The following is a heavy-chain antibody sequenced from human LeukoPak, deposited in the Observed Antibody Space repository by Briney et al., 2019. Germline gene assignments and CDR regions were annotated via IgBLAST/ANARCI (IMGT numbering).Heavy chain of an antibody. CDR1: GGSFSGYY. J-gene: IGHJ4*02. D-gene: IGHD5-18*01. Sequence: SETLSLTCAVYGGSFSGYYWSWIRQPPGKGLEWIGEINHSGSTNYNPSLKSRVTISVDTSKNQFSLKLSSVTAVDTAVYYCARLKLWLNYFDYWGQGTLVTVSS. CDR2: INHSGST. CDR3: ARLKLWLNYFDY. V-gene: IGHV4-34*01.